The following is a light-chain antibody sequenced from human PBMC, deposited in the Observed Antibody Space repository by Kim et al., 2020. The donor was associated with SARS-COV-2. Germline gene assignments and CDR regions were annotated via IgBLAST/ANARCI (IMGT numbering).Light chain of an antibody. J-gene: IGKJ3*01. CDR2: KAS. Sequence: GAVGDRVTITCRASQEISSWLAWYQQKRGRAPKIMIYKASTLERAVRSRFRGSGSGTEFTLTIGSVQPDDFATYYCQQYNSYPITFGPGGKGVIK. CDR1: QEISSW. V-gene: IGKV1-5*03. CDR3: QQYNSYPIT.